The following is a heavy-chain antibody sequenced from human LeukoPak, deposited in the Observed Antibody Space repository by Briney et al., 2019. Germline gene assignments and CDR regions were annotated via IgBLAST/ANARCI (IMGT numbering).Heavy chain of an antibody. Sequence: GGSLRLSCAASGFTFSSYAMSWVRQAPGKGLEWVSAISGSGGSTYYADSVKGRFTISRDNSKNTLYLLMNSLRAEDTAVYYCAKVGGSGSYYVPVFDYWGQGTLVTVSS. CDR1: GFTFSSYA. D-gene: IGHD3-10*01. J-gene: IGHJ4*02. CDR2: ISGSGGST. CDR3: AKVGGSGSYYVPVFDY. V-gene: IGHV3-23*01.